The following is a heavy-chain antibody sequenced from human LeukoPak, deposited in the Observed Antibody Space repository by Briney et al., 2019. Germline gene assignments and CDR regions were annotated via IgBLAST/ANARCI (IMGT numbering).Heavy chain of an antibody. V-gene: IGHV1-58*02. Sequence: SVKVSCKASGFTFTSSTIQWVRQARGQRLEWIGWIVVGSGNTNYAQKFQERVIITRDMSITTVYMELSSLRSEDTAVYYCAGTPWFGELTLDYWGQGTLVAVSS. J-gene: IGHJ4*02. CDR2: IVVGSGNT. CDR1: GFTFTSST. CDR3: AGTPWFGELTLDY. D-gene: IGHD3-10*01.